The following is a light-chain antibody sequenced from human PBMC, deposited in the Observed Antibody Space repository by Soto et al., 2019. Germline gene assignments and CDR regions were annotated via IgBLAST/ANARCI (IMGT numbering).Light chain of an antibody. Sequence: QAVVTQPPSASGSPGQSVAISCTGTSSDVGGYNYVSWYQQHPGKAPKLMIYEVSKRPSGVPDRFSGSKSGNTASLTVSGLQAEDEADYYCSSYAGSNNYVFGTGTKLTV. CDR2: EVS. J-gene: IGLJ1*01. CDR1: SSDVGGYNY. V-gene: IGLV2-8*01. CDR3: SSYAGSNNYV.